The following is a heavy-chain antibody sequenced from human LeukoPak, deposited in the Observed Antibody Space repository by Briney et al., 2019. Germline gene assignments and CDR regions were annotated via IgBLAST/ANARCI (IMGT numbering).Heavy chain of an antibody. CDR1: RFTFSNHA. V-gene: IGHV3-23*01. D-gene: IGHD1-26*01. CDR3: AKDFMGLTAPYYFDY. CDR2: ISGSGGST. Sequence: HPGGSLRLSCAASRFTFSNHAMSWVRQGPGKGLEWVSAISGSGGSTYYADSVKGRFTISRDNSKNTLYLQVNSLRAEDTAVYYCAKDFMGLTAPYYFDYWGQGTLVTVSS. J-gene: IGHJ4*02.